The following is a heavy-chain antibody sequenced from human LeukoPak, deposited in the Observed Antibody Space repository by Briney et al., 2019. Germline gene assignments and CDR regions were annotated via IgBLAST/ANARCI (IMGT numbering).Heavy chain of an antibody. D-gene: IGHD1-14*01. V-gene: IGHV4-39*07. CDR1: GGSISSGGYY. Sequence: SETLSLTCTVSGGSISSGGYYWGWIRQPPGKGLEWIGSIYHSGSTHYNPSLKSRVTISVDTSSNQFSLKLRSVTAADTAVYYCARIGSYYYYMDVWGKGTTVSVSS. CDR2: IYHSGST. CDR3: ARIGSYYYYMDV. J-gene: IGHJ6*03.